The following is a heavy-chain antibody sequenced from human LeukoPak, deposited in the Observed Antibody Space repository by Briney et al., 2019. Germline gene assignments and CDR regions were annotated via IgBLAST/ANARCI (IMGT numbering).Heavy chain of an antibody. D-gene: IGHD5-24*01. CDR1: GFTFDTYA. CDR2: ISGKTGTT. Sequence: GGSLRLSCAASGFTFDTYAMTWVRQAPGKGLEWVSSISGKTGTTYYADSVKGRFTISRDSSKTTLYLQMTSLRAEDTAVYYCAKINSRDGYDYDSFDYWGQGTLVTVSS. J-gene: IGHJ4*02. CDR3: AKINSRDGYDYDSFDY. V-gene: IGHV3-23*01.